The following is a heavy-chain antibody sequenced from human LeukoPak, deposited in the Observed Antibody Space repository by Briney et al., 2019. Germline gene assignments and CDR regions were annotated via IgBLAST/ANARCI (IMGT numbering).Heavy chain of an antibody. V-gene: IGHV4-61*03. J-gene: IGHJ5*02. Sequence: PSETLSLTCIVSGGSVNNRVRYYWTWIRQPPGKGLEWVGHLFDSVNTHYNPSLKSRLTMSLDTSTSRFSLEVTSVTAADTAIYYCARGSRGFRLPLMYTNYREEKDRLPDLWGQGTLATVSS. CDR1: GGSVNNRVRYY. D-gene: IGHD4-11*01. CDR3: ARGSRGFRLPLMYTNYREEKDRLPDL. CDR2: LFDSVNT.